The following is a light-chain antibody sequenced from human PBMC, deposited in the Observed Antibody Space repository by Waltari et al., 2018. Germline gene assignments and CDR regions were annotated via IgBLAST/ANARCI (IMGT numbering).Light chain of an antibody. Sequence: QSALTQPHSVSGSPGQSVTISCTGTSSDVGYYNFVSWYQQHPGKAPKLMIYDVPKRPSGVPDRCSGSKSGNTASLTISGLQAEDEADYYCCSYAGNYIFIFATGTKVTVL. J-gene: IGLJ1*01. CDR2: DVP. V-gene: IGLV2-11*01. CDR3: CSYAGNYIFI. CDR1: SSDVGYYNF.